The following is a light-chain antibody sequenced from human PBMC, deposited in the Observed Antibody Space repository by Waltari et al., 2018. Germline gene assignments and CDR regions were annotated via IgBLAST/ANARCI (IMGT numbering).Light chain of an antibody. J-gene: IGLJ2*01. V-gene: IGLV2-14*03. CDR3: SSYISSDTLEL. CDR1: SSDVGGYNY. CDR2: DVS. Sequence: QSALTQPASVSGSPGQSITISCTGPSSDVGGYNYVSWYQQHPGKAPKLIIYDVSNRPSGVSNRFSGSKSGNTASLTISGLQAEDEADYYCSSYISSDTLELFGGGTSLTV.